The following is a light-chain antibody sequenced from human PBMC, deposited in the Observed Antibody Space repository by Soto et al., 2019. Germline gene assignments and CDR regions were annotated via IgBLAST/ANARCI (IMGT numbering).Light chain of an antibody. J-gene: IGKJ4*01. Sequence: EIIMTQSPATLSMSPGERATLSCRASQSVNNKLAWYQQKPGQPPRLLIHGASTRATDVPLRFSGGGSGTEFTLTISRLQSGDFAVYYCEHYNNWPLTFGGGTKVEIK. CDR2: GAS. V-gene: IGKV3-15*01. CDR1: QSVNNK. CDR3: EHYNNWPLT.